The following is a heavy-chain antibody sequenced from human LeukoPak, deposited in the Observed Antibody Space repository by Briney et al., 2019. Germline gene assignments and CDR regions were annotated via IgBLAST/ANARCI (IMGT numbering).Heavy chain of an antibody. CDR2: FDPEDGET. CDR1: GYTLTELS. Sequence: GASVTVSCKVSGYTLTELSMHWVRQAPAKGLEWMGGFDPEDGETIYAQKFQGRVTMTEDTSTATAYMELSSLRSEDTAVYYCATRGSYFPWFDPWGQGTLVTVSS. V-gene: IGHV1-24*01. D-gene: IGHD3-10*01. CDR3: ATRGSYFPWFDP. J-gene: IGHJ5*02.